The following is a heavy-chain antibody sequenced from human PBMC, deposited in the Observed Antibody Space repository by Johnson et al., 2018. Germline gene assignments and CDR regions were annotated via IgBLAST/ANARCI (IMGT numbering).Heavy chain of an antibody. D-gene: IGHD1-26*01. CDR3: ARGAGDYDYYYGMDV. CDR1: GGSISSYY. CDR2: IYYSGST. J-gene: IGHJ6*02. Sequence: QVQLQESGPGLVKPSETLSLTCTVSGGSISSYYWSWIRQPPGKGLEWIGYIYYSGSTNYNPPLKSRVTITVDTSKNQFSLKLSSVTAADTAVYYCARGAGDYDYYYGMDVGGQGPTVTGSS. V-gene: IGHV4-59*01.